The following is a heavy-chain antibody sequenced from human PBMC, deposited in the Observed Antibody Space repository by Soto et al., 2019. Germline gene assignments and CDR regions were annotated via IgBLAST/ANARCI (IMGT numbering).Heavy chain of an antibody. V-gene: IGHV4-39*01. CDR3: ARHGDDYGDYVSGYFDY. CDR2: IYYSGST. J-gene: IGHJ4*02. Sequence: SETLSLTCTVSGGSISSSSYYWGWIRQPPGKGLEWIGSIYYSGSTYYNPSLKSRVTISVDTSKNQFSLKLSAVTAADTAVYYCARHGDDYGDYVSGYFDYWGQGTLVTVSS. CDR1: GGSISSSSYY. D-gene: IGHD4-17*01.